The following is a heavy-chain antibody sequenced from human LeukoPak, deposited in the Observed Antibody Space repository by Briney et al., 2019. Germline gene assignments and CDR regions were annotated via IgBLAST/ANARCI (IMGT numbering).Heavy chain of an antibody. J-gene: IGHJ4*02. CDR1: GFTFSSYA. D-gene: IGHD6-25*01. V-gene: IGHV3-30-3*01. CDR3: ARVPSGIAAFDY. Sequence: GGSLRLSRAASGFTFSSYAMHWVRQAPGKGLEWVAVISYDGSNKYYADSVKGRFTISRDNSKNTLYLQMNSLRAEDTAVYYCARVPSGIAAFDYWGQGTLVTVSS. CDR2: ISYDGSNK.